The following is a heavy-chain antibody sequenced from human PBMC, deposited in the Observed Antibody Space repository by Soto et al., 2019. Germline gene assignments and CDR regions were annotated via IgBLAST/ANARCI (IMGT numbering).Heavy chain of an antibody. D-gene: IGHD1-20*01. CDR1: AFTLSRYS. Sequence: GSLRLSCAASAFTLSRYSMNWVRQAPGKGLEWISYISSGSGTIYYADSVKGRLTISRDNAKNSLYLQMNSLRDEDTAVYYCASDTFANWNFYYYGMDVWGQGTTVTVSS. CDR2: ISSGSGTI. V-gene: IGHV3-48*02. J-gene: IGHJ6*02. CDR3: ASDTFANWNFYYYGMDV.